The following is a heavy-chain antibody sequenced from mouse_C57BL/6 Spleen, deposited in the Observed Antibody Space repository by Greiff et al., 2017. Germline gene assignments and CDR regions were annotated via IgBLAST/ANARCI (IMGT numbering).Heavy chain of an antibody. CDR2: IHPNSGST. CDR3: ARKGDDYDSSDAMDY. Sequence: VKLQQPGAELVKPGASVKLSCKASGYTFHSYWMHWVKQRPGQGLEWIGMIHPNSGSTNYNEKFKSKATLTVDKSSSTAYMQLSSLTYEDSAVYYCARKGDDYDSSDAMDYWGQGTSVTVSS. J-gene: IGHJ4*01. V-gene: IGHV1-64*01. D-gene: IGHD1-1*01. CDR1: GYTFHSYW.